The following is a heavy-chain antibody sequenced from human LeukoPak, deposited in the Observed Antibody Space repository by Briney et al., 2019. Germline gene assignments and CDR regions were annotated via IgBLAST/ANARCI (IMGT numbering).Heavy chain of an antibody. CDR1: GFTFSSYA. CDR2: IRGSGGST. Sequence: GGSLRLSCAASGFTFSSYAMSWVRQAPGKGLEWVSAIRGSGGSTYYADSVKGRFTISRDNSKNTLYLQMNSLRAEDTAVYYCAKDGSSQGFGQWGQGTLVTVSS. V-gene: IGHV3-23*01. J-gene: IGHJ4*02. D-gene: IGHD3-10*01. CDR3: AKDGSSQGFGQ.